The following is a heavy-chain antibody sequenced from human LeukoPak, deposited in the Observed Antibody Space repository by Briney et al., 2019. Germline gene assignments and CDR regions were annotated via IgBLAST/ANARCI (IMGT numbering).Heavy chain of an antibody. CDR2: ISWNSGSI. J-gene: IGHJ4*02. CDR3: ATLAVAGTLGY. D-gene: IGHD6-19*01. Sequence: GGSLRLSCAVSGFTFDDYAMHWVRQAPGKGLEWVSGISWNSGSIGYADSVKGRFTISRDNAKNSLYLQMNSLRAEDTALYYCATLAVAGTLGYWGQGTLVTVSS. V-gene: IGHV3-9*01. CDR1: GFTFDDYA.